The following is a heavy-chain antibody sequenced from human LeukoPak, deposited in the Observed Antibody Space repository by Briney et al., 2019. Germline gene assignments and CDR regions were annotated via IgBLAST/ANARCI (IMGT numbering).Heavy chain of an antibody. CDR1: GYTFTGYY. V-gene: IGHV1-2*02. CDR2: INPNSGGT. Sequence: ASVKVSCKASGYTFTGYYMHWVRQAPGQGLEWMGWINPNSGGTNYAQKFQGRVTMTRDTSISTAYMELSSLRSEDTAVYYCARDAMYSSSNDAFDIWGQGTMVTVSS. J-gene: IGHJ3*02. CDR3: ARDAMYSSSNDAFDI. D-gene: IGHD6-6*01.